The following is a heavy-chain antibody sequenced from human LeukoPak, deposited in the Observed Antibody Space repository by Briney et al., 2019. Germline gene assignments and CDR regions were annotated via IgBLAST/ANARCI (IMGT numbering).Heavy chain of an antibody. CDR2: INPNSGGT. D-gene: IGHD2-2*01. CDR3: ARGAHCSSTSCYLDY. J-gene: IGHJ4*02. V-gene: IGHV1-2*02. Sequence: ASVKVSCKASGYTFTGYYMHWVRQAPGQGLEWMGWINPNSGGTNYAQKFQGRVTMTRDTSISTAYMELSRLRSDDTAVYYCARGAHCSSTSCYLDYWGQGTLVTVSS. CDR1: GYTFTGYY.